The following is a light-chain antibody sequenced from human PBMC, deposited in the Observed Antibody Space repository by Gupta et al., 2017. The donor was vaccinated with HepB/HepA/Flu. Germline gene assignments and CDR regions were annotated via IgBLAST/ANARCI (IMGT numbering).Light chain of an antibody. CDR1: SSNIGNNA. V-gene: IGLV1-36*01. CDR3: AAWDDSLNGPV. Sequence: QSVLTQTPSVSEAPRQRVTISCSGSSSNIGNNAGSWYQQLPGKAPKLLIYYDDLRPSGVSDRFSGSKSGTSASLAISGLQSEDEADYYCAAWDDSLNGPVFGGGTKLTVL. CDR2: YDD. J-gene: IGLJ2*01.